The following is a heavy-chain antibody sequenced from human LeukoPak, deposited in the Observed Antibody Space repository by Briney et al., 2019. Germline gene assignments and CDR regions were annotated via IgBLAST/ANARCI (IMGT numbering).Heavy chain of an antibody. CDR2: ISSSGSTI. V-gene: IGHV3-11*01. Sequence: GGSLRLSCAASGFTFSDYYMSWIRQAPGKGLEWVSYISSSGSTIYYADSVKGRFTISRDNAKNSLYLQMNSLRAEDTAVYYCARVYSSSWYLPNYWGQGTLVTVSS. D-gene: IGHD6-13*01. CDR1: GFTFSDYY. J-gene: IGHJ4*02. CDR3: ARVYSSSWYLPNY.